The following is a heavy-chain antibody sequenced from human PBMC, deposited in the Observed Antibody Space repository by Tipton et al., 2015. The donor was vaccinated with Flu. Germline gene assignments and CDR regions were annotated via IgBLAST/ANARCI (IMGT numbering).Heavy chain of an antibody. D-gene: IGHD3-10*01. Sequence: TLSLTCAVYGGSSSGYYWSWIRQPPGKGLEWIGEINHSGSTNYNPSLKSRVTISVGTSKNQFSLKLSSVTAADTAVYYCARVTELLWFGEARGWFDPWGQGTLVTVSS. CDR3: ARVTELLWFGEARGWFDP. CDR2: INHSGST. V-gene: IGHV4-34*01. CDR1: GGSSSGYY. J-gene: IGHJ5*02.